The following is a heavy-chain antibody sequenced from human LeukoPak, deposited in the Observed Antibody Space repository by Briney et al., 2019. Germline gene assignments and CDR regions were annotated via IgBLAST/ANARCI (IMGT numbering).Heavy chain of an antibody. CDR3: ARNVDMREFDY. Sequence: PSQTLSLTCTVSGGSISSGDYYWSWIRQPPGKGLEWIGYTYYSGSTYYNPSLKSRVTISVDTSKNQFSLKLSSVTAADTAVYYCARNVDMREFDYWGQGTLVTVSS. V-gene: IGHV4-30-4*01. D-gene: IGHD5-12*01. J-gene: IGHJ4*02. CDR1: GGSISSGDYY. CDR2: TYYSGST.